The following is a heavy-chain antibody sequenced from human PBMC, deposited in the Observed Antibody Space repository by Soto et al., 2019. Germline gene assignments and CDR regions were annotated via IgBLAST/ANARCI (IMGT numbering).Heavy chain of an antibody. V-gene: IGHV1-69*13. CDR2: IIPIPGTA. CDR1: GGTFGSYA. D-gene: IGHD2-2*01. Sequence: SVKVSCKASGGTFGSYAISWVRQAPGQGLEWMGGIIPIPGTANYAQKFQGRVAIAADESTSTAYMELSSLRSEDTAVYYCARSQGSSTSLEIYYYYYYGMDVWGQGTTVTVSS. J-gene: IGHJ6*02. CDR3: ARSQGSSTSLEIYYYYYYGMDV.